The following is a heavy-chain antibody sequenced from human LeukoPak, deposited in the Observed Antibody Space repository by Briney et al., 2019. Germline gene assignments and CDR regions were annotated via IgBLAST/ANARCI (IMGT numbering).Heavy chain of an antibody. Sequence: ASVKVSCKASGYTFTSYDINWVRQATGQGLEWMGWMNPNSGNTGYAQKFRGRVTMTRNTSISAAYMELSSLRSEDTAVYYCARVRYSGYEADWFDPWGQGTLVTVSS. CDR1: GYTFTSYD. CDR2: MNPNSGNT. J-gene: IGHJ5*02. V-gene: IGHV1-8*01. CDR3: ARVRYSGYEADWFDP. D-gene: IGHD5-12*01.